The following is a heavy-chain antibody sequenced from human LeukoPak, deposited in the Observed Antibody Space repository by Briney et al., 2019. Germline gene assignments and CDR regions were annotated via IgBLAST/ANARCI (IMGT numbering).Heavy chain of an antibody. V-gene: IGHV5-51*01. D-gene: IGHD5-18*01. CDR2: IFPGDFDT. Sequence: GESLKISCKGSGYSFTSYWIAWVRQMPGKGLGWMGIIFPGDFDTRYSPSFQGQVTISADKSISTAYLQWSSLKASDTAMYYCARQSGYSSGYDFDYWGQGTLVTVSS. J-gene: IGHJ4*02. CDR1: GYSFTSYW. CDR3: ARQSGYSSGYDFDY.